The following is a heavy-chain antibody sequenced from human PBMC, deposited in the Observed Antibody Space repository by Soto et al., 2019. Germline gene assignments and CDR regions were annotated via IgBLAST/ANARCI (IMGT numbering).Heavy chain of an antibody. CDR3: TREPRNWNYGGNY. J-gene: IGHJ4*02. CDR2: IRSKAYGGTT. CDR1: GFTFGDYA. Sequence: GGSLRLSCTASGFTFGDYAMSWFRQAPGKGLEWVGFIRSKAYGGTTEYAASVKGRFTISRDDSKSIAYLQMNSLKTEDTAVYYCTREPRNWNYGGNYWGQGTLVTVSS. D-gene: IGHD1-7*01. V-gene: IGHV3-49*03.